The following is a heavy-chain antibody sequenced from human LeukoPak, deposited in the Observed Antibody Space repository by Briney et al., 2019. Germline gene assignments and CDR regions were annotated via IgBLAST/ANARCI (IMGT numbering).Heavy chain of an antibody. Sequence: PSETLSLTCAVYGGSFSGYYWSWIRQPPGKGLEWIGEINHSGSTNYNPSLKSRVTISVDTSKNQFSLKLSSVTAADTAVYYCARGTIRTYYYYDSSGYYFHWGKGTLVTASS. CDR2: INHSGST. CDR1: GGSFSGYY. V-gene: IGHV4-34*01. J-gene: IGHJ4*02. D-gene: IGHD3-22*01. CDR3: ARGTIRTYYYYDSSGYYFH.